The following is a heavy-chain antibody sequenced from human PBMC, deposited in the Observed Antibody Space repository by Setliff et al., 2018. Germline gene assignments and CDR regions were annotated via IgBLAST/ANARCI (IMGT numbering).Heavy chain of an antibody. CDR3: ARGGDIITIFGVITPDYYYYMDV. CDR2: INTNTGNP. CDR1: SYTFNSYA. Sequence: ASVKVSCKASSYTFNSYAMNWVRQAPGQGLEWMGWINTNTGNPTYAQGFTGRFVFSLDTSVSTAYLQISSLKAEDTAVCYCARGGDIITIFGVITPDYYYYMDVWGTGTTVTVSS. J-gene: IGHJ6*03. D-gene: IGHD3-3*01. V-gene: IGHV7-4-1*02.